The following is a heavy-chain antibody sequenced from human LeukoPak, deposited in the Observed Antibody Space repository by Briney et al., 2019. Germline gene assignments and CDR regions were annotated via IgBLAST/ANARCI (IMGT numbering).Heavy chain of an antibody. CDR2: IYYSGST. V-gene: IGHV4-59*12. CDR3: ASPFLTNDY. D-gene: IGHD3-3*01. Sequence: SETLSLTCTVSGGSISNYYWSWIRQPPGKGLEWIGYIYYSGSTNYNPSLKSRVTISVDTSKNQFSLRLSSVTAADTAVYYCASPFLTNDYWGQGTLVTVSS. CDR1: GGSISNYY. J-gene: IGHJ4*02.